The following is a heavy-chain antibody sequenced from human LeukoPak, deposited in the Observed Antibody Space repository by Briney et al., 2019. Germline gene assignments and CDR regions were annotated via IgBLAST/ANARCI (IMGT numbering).Heavy chain of an antibody. V-gene: IGHV1-46*01. D-gene: IGHD3-16*01. Sequence: ASVKVSCKASGYTFTSYYMHWVRRAPGQGLEWMGIINPSGGSTNYAQKFLGRVTMTRDTSTSTVYMELSSLRSEDTAVYYCAREITKDVFLDAFDIWGQGTMVTVSS. CDR2: INPSGGST. CDR1: GYTFTSYY. CDR3: AREITKDVFLDAFDI. J-gene: IGHJ3*02.